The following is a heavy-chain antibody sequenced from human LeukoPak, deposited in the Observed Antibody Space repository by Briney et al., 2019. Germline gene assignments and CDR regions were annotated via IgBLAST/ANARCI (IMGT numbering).Heavy chain of an antibody. D-gene: IGHD2-8*01. J-gene: IGHJ5*02. CDR1: GGSISSSSYY. Sequence: SETLSLTCTVSGGSISSSSYYWGWIRQPPGKGLEWIGSIYYSGSTYYNPSLKSRVTISVDTSKNQFSLKLSSVTAADTAMYYCAREVAYCTNGECYTKLDLWGQGTLVTVSS. CDR3: AREVAYCTNGECYTKLDL. CDR2: IYYSGST. V-gene: IGHV4-39*01.